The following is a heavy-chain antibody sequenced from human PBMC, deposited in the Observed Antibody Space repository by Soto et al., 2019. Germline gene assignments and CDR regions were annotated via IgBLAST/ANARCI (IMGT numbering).Heavy chain of an antibody. CDR3: TRGPRPISTGTGAY. CDR1: GFTFRSHW. J-gene: IGHJ4*02. CDR2: ISGDGSST. D-gene: IGHD3-10*01. Sequence: GGSLRLSCAASGFTFRSHWMHWVRQAPGKGLVWVSRISGDGSSTHYADSVKGRFTISRDNVNDTLYLQMNNLRAEDSGLYYCTRGPRPISTGTGAYWGQGTQVTVSS. V-gene: IGHV3-74*01.